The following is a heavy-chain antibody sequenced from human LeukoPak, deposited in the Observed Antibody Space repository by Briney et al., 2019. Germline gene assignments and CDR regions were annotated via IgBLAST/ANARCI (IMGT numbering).Heavy chain of an antibody. Sequence: SVKVSCKASGGTFSSYAISWVRQAPGQGLEWMGRIIPILGIANYAQKFQGRVTITADKFTSTAYMELSSLRSEDTAVYYCARGFAGTTNWFDPWGQGTLVTVSS. CDR2: IIPILGIA. J-gene: IGHJ5*02. V-gene: IGHV1-69*04. CDR1: GGTFSSYA. D-gene: IGHD1-1*01. CDR3: ARGFAGTTNWFDP.